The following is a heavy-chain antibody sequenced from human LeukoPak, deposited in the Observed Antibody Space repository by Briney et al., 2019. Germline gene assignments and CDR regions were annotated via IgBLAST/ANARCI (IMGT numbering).Heavy chain of an antibody. CDR1: GYTFTNYG. Sequence: VASVKVSCKTSGYTFTNYGISWVRQAPGQGPEWMGWNSGYNGNTNYVQKFQGRVTMTTDASTGTAYMELRSLRSDDPAVYYCARYCSGTKCPRGWFDPWGQGTLVTVSS. V-gene: IGHV1-18*01. CDR2: NSGYNGNT. D-gene: IGHD2-15*01. J-gene: IGHJ5*02. CDR3: ARYCSGTKCPRGWFDP.